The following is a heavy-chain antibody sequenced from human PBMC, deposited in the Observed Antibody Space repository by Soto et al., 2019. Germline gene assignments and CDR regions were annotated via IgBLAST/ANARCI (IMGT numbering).Heavy chain of an antibody. CDR3: ARHTVSSEDYYYGMDV. V-gene: IGHV5-10-1*01. Sequence: PGESLKISCKGSGYSFTSYWISWVRQMPGKGLEWMGRIDPSDSYTNYSLSFQGHVTISADKSISTAYLQWSSLKASDTAMYYCARHTVSSEDYYYGMDVWGQGTTVTVSS. J-gene: IGHJ6*02. CDR2: IDPSDSYT. D-gene: IGHD2-2*02. CDR1: GYSFTSYW.